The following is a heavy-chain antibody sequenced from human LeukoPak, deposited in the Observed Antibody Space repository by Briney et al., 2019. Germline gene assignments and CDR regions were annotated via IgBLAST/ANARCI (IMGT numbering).Heavy chain of an antibody. V-gene: IGHV1-2*02. J-gene: IGHJ3*02. Sequence: ASVKVSCKASGYTFTGYYIHWVRQAPGQGLEWMGWIIPNSGGTKSAQRFQGRVTMSRDTSTSTAFMELSSLRSDDTAMYYCASHSSSRVSWIWGQGTMVTVSS. D-gene: IGHD6-13*01. CDR2: IIPNSGGT. CDR1: GYTFTGYY. CDR3: ASHSSSRVSWI.